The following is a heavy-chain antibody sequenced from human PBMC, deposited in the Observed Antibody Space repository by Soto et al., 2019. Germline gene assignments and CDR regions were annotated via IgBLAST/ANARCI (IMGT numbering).Heavy chain of an antibody. CDR2: IFYSGST. CDR3: ARGAADTDMVDS. CDR1: GGSIRSYY. D-gene: IGHD5-18*01. Sequence: DTLSLTCTVSGGSIRSYYWTWIRQPPGKGLEWLGYIFYSGSTFYNPSLKSRVTISIHTSKSQFSLQLTSVNAAATAVYYCARGAADTDMVDSWGQATLVTVSS. V-gene: IGHV4-59*01. J-gene: IGHJ4*02.